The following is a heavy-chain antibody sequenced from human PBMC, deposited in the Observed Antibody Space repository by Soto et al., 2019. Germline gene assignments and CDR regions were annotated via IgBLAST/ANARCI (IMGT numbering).Heavy chain of an antibody. J-gene: IGHJ4*02. V-gene: IGHV3-23*01. Sequence: GSLRLSCAASGFNFATYSMSWVRQAPGKGLEWVAGISDGVDRAYYGDSVKGRFTISRDTSKNTLYLQMNSLRVEDSAVYYCARGSRDSYPGSRIFDFWGRGTLVTVSS. CDR2: ISDGVDRA. CDR3: ARGSRDSYPGSRIFDF. D-gene: IGHD3-10*01. CDR1: GFNFATYS.